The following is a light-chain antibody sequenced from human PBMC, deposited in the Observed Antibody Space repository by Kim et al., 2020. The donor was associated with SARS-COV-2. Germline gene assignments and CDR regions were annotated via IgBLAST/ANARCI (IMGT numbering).Light chain of an antibody. CDR3: NSRDSSGNHWV. CDR1: SLGSYY. CDR2: GKN. Sequence: ALGKKVRNTCQGDSLGSYYARWYQQKPGQAPVLVIYGKNNRPSGIPDRFSGSSSGNTASLTITGAQAEDEADYYCNSRDSSGNHWVFGGGTQLTVL. J-gene: IGLJ3*02. V-gene: IGLV3-19*01.